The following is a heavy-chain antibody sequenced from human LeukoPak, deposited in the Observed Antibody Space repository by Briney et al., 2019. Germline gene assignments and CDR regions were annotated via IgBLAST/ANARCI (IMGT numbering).Heavy chain of an antibody. V-gene: IGHV4-34*01. Sequence: PSETLSLTCAVYGGSFSGYYWSWVRQPPGKGLEWIGEINHSGSTNYNPSLKSRVTISVDTSKNQFSLKLSSVTAADTAVYYCARVGSSWDLFDYWGQGTLVTVSS. J-gene: IGHJ4*02. CDR2: INHSGST. CDR3: ARVGSSWDLFDY. CDR1: GGSFSGYY. D-gene: IGHD6-13*01.